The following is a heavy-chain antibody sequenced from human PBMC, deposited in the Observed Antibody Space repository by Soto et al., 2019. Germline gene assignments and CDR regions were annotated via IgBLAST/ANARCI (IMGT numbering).Heavy chain of an antibody. CDR2: IKTDGYAA. V-gene: IGHV3-74*01. CDR1: GFTFDSHW. D-gene: IGHD6-19*01. Sequence: ESGGVLVQPGGSLRLSCVASGFTFDSHWMHWVRQAPGEGLMWVSRIKTDGYAAAYADSVKGRFTISRDNTKNTVYLQMNSLRAEDTAVYFCVRESGVAADCWGQGTLVTVSS. J-gene: IGHJ4*02. CDR3: VRESGVAADC.